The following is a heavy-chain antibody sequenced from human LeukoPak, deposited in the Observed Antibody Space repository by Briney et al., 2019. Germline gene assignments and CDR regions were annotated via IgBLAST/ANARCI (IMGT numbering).Heavy chain of an antibody. V-gene: IGHV4-30-2*01. Sequence: SETLSLTCAVSGGSISSGGYSWSWIRQPPGKGLEWIGYIYHSGSTYYNPSLKSRVTISVDRSKNQFSLKLSSVTAADTAVYYCARNLPTAVVIANDAFDIWGQGTMVTVSS. CDR3: ARNLPTAVVIANDAFDI. D-gene: IGHD2-21*01. CDR1: GGSISSGGYS. J-gene: IGHJ3*02. CDR2: IYHSGST.